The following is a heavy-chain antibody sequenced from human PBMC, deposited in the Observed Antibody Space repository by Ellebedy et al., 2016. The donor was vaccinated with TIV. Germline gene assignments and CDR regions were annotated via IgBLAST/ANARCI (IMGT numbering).Heavy chain of an antibody. CDR3: ARGWGRDTAVDY. V-gene: IGHV3-23*01. D-gene: IGHD3-16*01. J-gene: IGHJ4*02. Sequence: GESLKISCAASGFTFSSHAMSWVRQAPGKGLEWISAISDSGSGTYHADSVRGRFTISRDNSKNTLYLQMNSLRADDTAVYYCARGWGRDTAVDYWGQGTLVTVSS. CDR2: ISDSGSGT. CDR1: GFTFSSHA.